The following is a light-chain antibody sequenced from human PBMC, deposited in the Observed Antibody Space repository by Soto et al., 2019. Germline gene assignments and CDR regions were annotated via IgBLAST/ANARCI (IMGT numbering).Light chain of an antibody. CDR2: SNH. CDR1: SSNIGSNT. J-gene: IGLJ2*01. Sequence: QSVLTQPPSASGTPGQRVTISCSGSSSNIGSNTVNWYQQLPGTAPKLLIYSNHQRPSGVPDRFSGSKSGTSASLAISGLKSEDEADYYCAAWDDSLNGYVVFGGGTQLTVL. V-gene: IGLV1-44*01. CDR3: AAWDDSLNGYVV.